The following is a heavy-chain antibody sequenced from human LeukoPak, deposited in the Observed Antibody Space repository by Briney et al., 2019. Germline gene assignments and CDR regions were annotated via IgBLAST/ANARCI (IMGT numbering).Heavy chain of an antibody. CDR2: IYTSGST. D-gene: IGHD5-18*01. Sequence: PSETLSLTCTVSGGSISSGSYYWSWIRQPAGKGLEWIGRIYTSGSTNYNPSLKSRVTISVDTSKNQFSLKLSSVTAADTAVYYCARGGYWGLFGYYYYYMDVWGKGTTVTVSS. CDR1: GGSISSGSYY. J-gene: IGHJ6*03. CDR3: ARGGYWGLFGYYYYYMDV. V-gene: IGHV4-61*02.